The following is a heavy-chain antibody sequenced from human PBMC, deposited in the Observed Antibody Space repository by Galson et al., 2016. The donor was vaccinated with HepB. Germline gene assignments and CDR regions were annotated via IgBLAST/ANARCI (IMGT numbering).Heavy chain of an antibody. CDR1: GFTFSSYG. Sequence: SLRLSCAASGFTFSSYGMHWVRQAPGKGLEWVAAISYDGSHKYYADSVKGRFTISRDNSKNTVYLQANSLRAEDTAVYYCGKRIPVAGSWGGGLDYWGQGTPVTVSS. CDR2: ISYDGSHK. CDR3: GKRIPVAGSWGGGLDY. V-gene: IGHV3-30*18. D-gene: IGHD6-19*01. J-gene: IGHJ4*02.